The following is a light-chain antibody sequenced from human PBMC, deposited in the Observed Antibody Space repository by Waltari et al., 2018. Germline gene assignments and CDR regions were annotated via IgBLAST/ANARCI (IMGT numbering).Light chain of an antibody. CDR3: SSYTSISTPVV. J-gene: IGLJ2*01. V-gene: IGLV2-14*03. Sequence: QSALTQPASVSGSPGQSITISCIGTSSDVGGYNYVSGYQQHPGKVPKLLIYDVSNRPSGVSNRFSGSKSGNTASLTISGLQAEDEADYYCSSYTSISTPVVFGGGTKLTVL. CDR1: SSDVGGYNY. CDR2: DVS.